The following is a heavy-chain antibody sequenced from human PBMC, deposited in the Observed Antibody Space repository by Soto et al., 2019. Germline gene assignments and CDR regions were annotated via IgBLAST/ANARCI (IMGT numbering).Heavy chain of an antibody. V-gene: IGHV4-34*01. CDR3: ARGIYYYMDV. CDR1: GGSFSGYY. J-gene: IGHJ6*03. CDR2: INHSGST. Sequence: PSETLSLTCAVYGGSFSGYYWSWIRQPPGKGLEWIGEINHSGSTNYNPSLKSRVTISVDTSKNQFSLKLSSVTAADTAVYYCARGIYYYMDVWGKGTTVTVS.